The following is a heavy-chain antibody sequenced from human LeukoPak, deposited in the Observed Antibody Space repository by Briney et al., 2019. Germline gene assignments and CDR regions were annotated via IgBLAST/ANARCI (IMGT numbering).Heavy chain of an antibody. V-gene: IGHV1-24*01. CDR2: FDPEDGET. J-gene: IGHJ4*02. CDR1: GYTLTELS. CDR3: ATHPLPKSGITIFGVVTFDY. D-gene: IGHD3-3*01. Sequence: GASVKVSCKVSGYTLTELSMHWVRQAPGKGLEWMGGFDPEDGETIYAQKFQGRVTMTEDTSTDTAYMELSSLRSEDTAVYYCATHPLPKSGITIFGVVTFDYWGQGTLVTVSS.